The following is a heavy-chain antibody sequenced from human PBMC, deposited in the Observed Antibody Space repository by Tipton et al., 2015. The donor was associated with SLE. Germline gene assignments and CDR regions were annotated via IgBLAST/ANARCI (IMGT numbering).Heavy chain of an antibody. J-gene: IGHJ6*03. CDR1: GFTFSSYA. V-gene: IGHV3-30*04. D-gene: IGHD1-1*01. Sequence: SLRLSCVASGFTFSSYAMHWVRQAPGKGLEWVAVISYDGSNKHYADSVKGRFTISRDNSKNTLYLQMNSLRAEDTAVYYCARDRGTAGYYYMDVWGKGTTVTVSS. CDR2: ISYDGSNK. CDR3: ARDRGTAGYYYMDV.